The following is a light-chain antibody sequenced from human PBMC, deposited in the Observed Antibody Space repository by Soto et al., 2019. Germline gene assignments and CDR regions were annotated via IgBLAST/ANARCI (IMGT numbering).Light chain of an antibody. CDR3: QQYNSYPWT. CDR2: DAS. J-gene: IGKJ1*01. V-gene: IGKV1-5*01. CDR1: QSISSW. Sequence: DIQMTQSPSTLSASVGDRSTITCRASQSISSWLAWYQQKPGKAPKLLIYDASSLESGVSSRFSGSGSGTKFTLTISSLQPDDFATYYCQQYNSYPWTFGQGTKVDIK.